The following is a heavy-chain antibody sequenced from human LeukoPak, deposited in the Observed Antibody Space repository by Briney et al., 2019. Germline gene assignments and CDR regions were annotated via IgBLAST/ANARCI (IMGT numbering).Heavy chain of an antibody. D-gene: IGHD3-10*01. CDR3: ARRASGSHEARYWSFDL. V-gene: IGHV4-39*01. CDR2: FSYSRST. J-gene: IGHJ2*01. Sequence: SETLSLTCTVSAASISSTSSYWGWIRQPPGKGLEWIGTFSYSRSTYYNPSLKSRVSISVDTSKNQFSLKLNSLTAADTAVYYCARRASGSHEARYWSFDLWGRGTLVTVSS. CDR1: AASISSTSSY.